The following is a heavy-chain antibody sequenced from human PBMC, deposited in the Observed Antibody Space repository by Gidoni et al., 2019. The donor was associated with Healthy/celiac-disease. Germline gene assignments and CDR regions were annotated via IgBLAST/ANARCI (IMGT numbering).Heavy chain of an antibody. CDR3: ARDRVVRGGPNWFDP. J-gene: IGHJ5*02. CDR2: IWYDGSNK. CDR1: GFTFSRYG. V-gene: IGHV3-33*01. D-gene: IGHD3-10*01. Sequence: QVQLVESGGGVVQPGRSLIPSCAASGFTFSRYGMHWVRQAPGKGLEWVAVIWYDGSNKYYADAVKGRFTISRDNSKNTLYLQMNSLRAEDTAVYYCARDRVVRGGPNWFDPWGQGTLVTVSS.